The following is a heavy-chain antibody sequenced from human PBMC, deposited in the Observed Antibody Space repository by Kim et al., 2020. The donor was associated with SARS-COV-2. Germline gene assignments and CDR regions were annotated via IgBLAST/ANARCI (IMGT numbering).Heavy chain of an antibody. D-gene: IGHD3-10*01. V-gene: IGHV1-46*01. J-gene: IGHJ4*02. CDR3: ARGGYYYGSGSYYMLTGKIDY. CDR2: INPSGGST. CDR1: GYTFTSYY. Sequence: ASVKVSCKTSGYTFTSYYMHWVRQAPGQGLEWMGIINPSGGSTSYAQKFQGRVTMTRDTSTSTVYMELSSLRSEDTAVYYCARGGYYYGSGSYYMLTGKIDYWGQGTLVTVSS.